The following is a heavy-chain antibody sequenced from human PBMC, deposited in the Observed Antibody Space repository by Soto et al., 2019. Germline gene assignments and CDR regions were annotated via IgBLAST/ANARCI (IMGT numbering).Heavy chain of an antibody. D-gene: IGHD4-4*01. J-gene: IGHJ4*02. CDR2: ISGSGGST. V-gene: IGHV3-23*01. CDR1: GFTFSSYA. Sequence: EVQLLESGGGLVQPGGSLRLSCAASGFTFSSYAMTWVRQAPGKGLEWVSGISGSGGSTYYADSVKGRFTISRDNSKNTLYLQMNSLRDDDPALYYCAKAPYSRFEFSLNFDSSGQGTLVTVSS. CDR3: AKAPYSRFEFSLNFDS.